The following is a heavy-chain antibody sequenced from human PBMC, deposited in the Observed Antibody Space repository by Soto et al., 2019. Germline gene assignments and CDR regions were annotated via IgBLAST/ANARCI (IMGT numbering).Heavy chain of an antibody. J-gene: IGHJ6*02. V-gene: IGHV3-74*01. Sequence: PGGSLRLSCAASGFTFSPFWMHWARQAPGKGLVWVSHINGDASTIVYADSVKGRFTVSRDNAKNSLYLQMNSLRAEDTAVYYCARDRKNDFWSGYFRVPPSYYYGMDVWAQGTTVNVSS. CDR2: INGDASTI. CDR1: GFTFSPFW. CDR3: ARDRKNDFWSGYFRVPPSYYYGMDV. D-gene: IGHD3-3*01.